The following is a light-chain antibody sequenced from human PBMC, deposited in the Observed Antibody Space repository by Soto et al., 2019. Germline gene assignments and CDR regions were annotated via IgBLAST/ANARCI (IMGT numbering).Light chain of an antibody. V-gene: IGLV1-51*01. CDR1: SSNIGNNY. CDR3: GTWDSSLIVVV. CDR2: DNN. Sequence: QSVLTQPPSVSAAPGQKVTISCSRSSSNIGNNYVSWYQQLPGTAPKLLIYDNNKRPSGIPDRFSGSKSGTSATLGITGLQTGDEADYYCGTWDSSLIVVVFGGGTKVTVL. J-gene: IGLJ2*01.